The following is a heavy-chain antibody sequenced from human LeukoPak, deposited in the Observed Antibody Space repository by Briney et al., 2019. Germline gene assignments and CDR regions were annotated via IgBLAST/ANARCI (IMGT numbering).Heavy chain of an antibody. Sequence: GGSLRLSCAASGFTFDDYTMHWVRQAPGKGLEWVSSINSHGGSSYYADSVKGRFTISRDNSKNTLYLQMNSLRVEDTAVYYCASGLMGWYYFDYWGQGTLVTVSS. CDR2: INSHGGSS. D-gene: IGHD2-8*01. J-gene: IGHJ4*02. CDR3: ASGLMGWYYFDY. CDR1: GFTFDDYT. V-gene: IGHV3-23*01.